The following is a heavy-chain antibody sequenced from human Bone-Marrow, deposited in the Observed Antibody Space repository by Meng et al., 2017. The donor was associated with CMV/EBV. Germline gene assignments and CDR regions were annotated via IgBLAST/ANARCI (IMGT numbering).Heavy chain of an antibody. D-gene: IGHD3-3*01. CDR3: ARGDLGVVITTYYYYGMDV. CDR2: ISYDGSNK. V-gene: IGHV3-30-3*01. CDR1: GFTFSSYA. J-gene: IGHJ6*02. Sequence: LSLTCAASGFTFSSYAMHWVRQAPGKGLEWVAVISYDGSNKYYADSVKGRFTISRDNSKNTLYLQMNSLRAEDTAVYYCARGDLGVVITTYYYYGMDVWGQATTVTVSS.